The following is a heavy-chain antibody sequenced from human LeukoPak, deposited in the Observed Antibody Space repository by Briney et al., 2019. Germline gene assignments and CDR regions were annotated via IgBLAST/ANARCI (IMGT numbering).Heavy chain of an antibody. CDR2: IYTSGST. CDR1: GGSISSYC. CDR3: ARLFYDFWSGSPGMDV. J-gene: IGHJ6*02. Sequence: SSETLSLTCTVSGGSISSYCWSWIRQPAGKGLEWIGRIYTSGSTNYNPSLKSRVTMSVDTSKNQFSLKLSSVTAADTAVYYCARLFYDFWSGSPGMDVWGQGTTVTVSS. D-gene: IGHD3-3*01. V-gene: IGHV4-4*07.